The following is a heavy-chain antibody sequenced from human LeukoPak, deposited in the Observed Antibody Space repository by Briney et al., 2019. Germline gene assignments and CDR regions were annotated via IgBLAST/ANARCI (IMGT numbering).Heavy chain of an antibody. V-gene: IGHV4-30-4*07. CDR1: GGSISSGGYS. CDR3: ARHEFSDLMVDY. CDR2: ISYSGST. Sequence: SQTLSLTCAVSGGSISSGGYSWSWIRQPPGKGLEWIGYISYSGSTYYNPSLKSPVTISVDTSKTQFSLKVSSVTAVDTAVYYCARHEFSDLMVDYWGQGILVTVSS. J-gene: IGHJ4*02. D-gene: IGHD3-10*01.